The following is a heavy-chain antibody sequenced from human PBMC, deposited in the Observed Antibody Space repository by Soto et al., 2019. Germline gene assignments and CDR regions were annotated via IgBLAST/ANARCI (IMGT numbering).Heavy chain of an antibody. CDR2: MNPNSGNT. D-gene: IGHD3-9*01. CDR3: ARVHPPSIYYYMDV. CDR1: GYTFTSYD. V-gene: IGHV1-8*01. Sequence: GASVKVSCKASGYTFTSYDINWVRQATGQGLEWMGWMNPNSGNTGYAQKFQGRATMTRNTSISTAYMGLSSLRSEDTAVYYCARVHPPSIYYYMDVWGKGTTVTVSS. J-gene: IGHJ6*03.